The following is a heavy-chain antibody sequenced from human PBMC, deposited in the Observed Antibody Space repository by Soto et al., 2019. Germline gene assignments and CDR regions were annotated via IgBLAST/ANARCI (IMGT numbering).Heavy chain of an antibody. Sequence: GGSLRLSCAASGFTFSSYEMNWGVQAPGEGLEWVSYISSSGSTIYYAESVKGRFNISRDNAKNSLYLQMNSLRAEDTAVYYCGRHLLAGAGDHWGQGNLVTVSS. V-gene: IGHV3-48*03. J-gene: IGHJ4*02. D-gene: IGHD6-13*01. CDR3: GRHLLAGAGDH. CDR1: GFTFSSYE. CDR2: ISSSGSTI.